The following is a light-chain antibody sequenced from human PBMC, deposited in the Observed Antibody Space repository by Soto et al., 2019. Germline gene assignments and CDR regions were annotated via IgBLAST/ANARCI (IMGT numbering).Light chain of an antibody. V-gene: IGKV3-15*01. J-gene: IGKJ4*01. CDR3: QQYNNWPPLT. Sequence: VMTRSPATLSLSPGERATLSCRASQSARSSLGWYQQKPGQPPRLLIHDVSIRATGIPARFNGSGSGAEFTLTISSLQSEDSAVYYCQQYNNWPPLTFGGGTKVDI. CDR2: DVS. CDR1: QSARSS.